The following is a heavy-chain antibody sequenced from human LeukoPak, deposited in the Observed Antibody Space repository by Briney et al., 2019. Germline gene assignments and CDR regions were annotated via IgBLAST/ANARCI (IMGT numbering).Heavy chain of an antibody. D-gene: IGHD3-22*01. Sequence: SETLSLTCTVSGYSISSGYFWGWIRQPPGKGLEWIGTIYHSGSTYYNASLESRVTISVDTSKNQFSLKLSSVTAADTAVYYCARAEKYYDSSGYYLTYFDYWGQGTLVTVSS. J-gene: IGHJ4*02. V-gene: IGHV4-38-2*02. CDR3: ARAEKYYDSSGYYLTYFDY. CDR1: GYSISSGYF. CDR2: IYHSGST.